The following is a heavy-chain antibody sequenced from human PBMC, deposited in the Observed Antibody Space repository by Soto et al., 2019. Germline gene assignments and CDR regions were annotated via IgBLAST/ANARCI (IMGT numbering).Heavy chain of an antibody. J-gene: IGHJ4*02. CDR2: IYHSGRP. Sequence: QLQLQESGSGLVKPSQTLSLTCAVSGGSISSGGYSWSWIRQPPGKGLEWIGYIYHSGRPYYNPSLKGRVPKAVDRDKNQFSLKLSSVTAADTAEYYCARGGGYTFDYWGQGTLVTVSS. V-gene: IGHV4-30-2*01. CDR1: GGSISSGGYS. D-gene: IGHD3-16*01. CDR3: ARGGGYTFDY.